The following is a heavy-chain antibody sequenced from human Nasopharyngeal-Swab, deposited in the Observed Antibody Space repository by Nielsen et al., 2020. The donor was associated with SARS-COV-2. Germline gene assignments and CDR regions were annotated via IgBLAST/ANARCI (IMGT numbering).Heavy chain of an antibody. D-gene: IGHD3-16*01. CDR3: ARPRGGWAFDI. Sequence: GESLKISCAASGFTFNNYNFNWVRQAPGKGLEWVSYISTSGSTISFADSVKGRFTISRDNAKNSLYLQMNSLRAEDTAVYYCARPRGGWAFDIWGRGTMVTVSS. CDR2: ISTSGSTI. J-gene: IGHJ3*02. CDR1: GFTFNNYN. V-gene: IGHV3-48*04.